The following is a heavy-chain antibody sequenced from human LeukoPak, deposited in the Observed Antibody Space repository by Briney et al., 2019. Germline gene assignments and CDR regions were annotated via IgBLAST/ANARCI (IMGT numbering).Heavy chain of an antibody. V-gene: IGHV3-23*01. CDR3: AKDSPVCTY. CDR2: ISGSVDST. CDR1: GFTISSYG. Sequence: GGSLRLPCKASGFTISSYGMSWVRQAPGKGLEWVSAISGSVDSTYYADSVKGRFTISRDSSKNTLYLQMDSLRAEDTAIYYCAKDSPVCTYWGQGTLVTVSS. D-gene: IGHD2-8*01. J-gene: IGHJ4*02.